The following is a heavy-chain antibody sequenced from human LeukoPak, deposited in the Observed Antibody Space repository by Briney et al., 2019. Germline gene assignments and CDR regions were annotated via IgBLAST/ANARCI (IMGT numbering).Heavy chain of an antibody. V-gene: IGHV3-7*01. D-gene: IGHD4-11*01. J-gene: IGHJ4*02. CDR3: ARLSTATSDSDY. Sequence: GGSLRLSCAASGFTFSSSWMSWVRQAPGKGLEWVANIKQDGSETYYVDSVGGRFTISRDNAKNSLYLQMSGLRAEDTAVYYCARLSTATSDSDYWGQGTLLSVSS. CDR1: GFTFSSSW. CDR2: IKQDGSET.